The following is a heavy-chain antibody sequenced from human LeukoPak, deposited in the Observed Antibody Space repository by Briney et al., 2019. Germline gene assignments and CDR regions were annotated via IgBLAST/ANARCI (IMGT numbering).Heavy chain of an antibody. CDR3: ARSGNYGVNWFDP. Sequence: GGSLRLSCAASGFTFGSYWMSWVRQAPGKGLEWVANIKQDGSEKYYVDSVKGRFTISRDNAENSLYLQMNSLRAEDTAVYYCARSGNYGVNWFDPWGQGTLVTVSS. D-gene: IGHD4-11*01. J-gene: IGHJ5*01. CDR1: GFTFGSYW. CDR2: IKQDGSEK. V-gene: IGHV3-7*01.